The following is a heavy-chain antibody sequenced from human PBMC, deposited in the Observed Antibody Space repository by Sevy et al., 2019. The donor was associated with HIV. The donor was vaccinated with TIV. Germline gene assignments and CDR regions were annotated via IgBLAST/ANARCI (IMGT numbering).Heavy chain of an antibody. CDR3: AKDRKVLLVVYAIPFDVFDI. J-gene: IGHJ3*02. V-gene: IGHV3-30*02. CDR2: IRYDGSNE. CDR1: GFTFSNHG. D-gene: IGHD2-8*02. Sequence: GGSLRLSCAASGFTFSNHGMHWVRQAPGKGLEWVAFIRYDGSNEYYGDSVKGRFTISRDNSTNTLYLQMNSLGPEDTAVYYCAKDRKVLLVVYAIPFDVFDIWGQGTIVTVSS.